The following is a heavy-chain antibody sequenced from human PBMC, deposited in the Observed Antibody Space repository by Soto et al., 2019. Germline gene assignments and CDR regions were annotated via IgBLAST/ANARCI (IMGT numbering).Heavy chain of an antibody. CDR2: SIGGGDET. D-gene: IGHD6-13*01. V-gene: IGHV3-23*01. J-gene: IGHJ1*01. CDR1: GFTFNIYA. Sequence: GGSLRLSCATSGFTFNIYAMSWVRQAPGKGLEWVSSIGGGDETYYADSVKGRFTISRDDSKGMVFLQLTSLSAEDTAFYYCVKDESINWYSGHFRHWGQGTLVTVSS. CDR3: VKDESINWYSGHFRH.